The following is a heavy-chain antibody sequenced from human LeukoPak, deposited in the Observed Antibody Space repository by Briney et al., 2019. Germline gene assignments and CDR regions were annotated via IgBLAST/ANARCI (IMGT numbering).Heavy chain of an antibody. CDR3: TKGLLS. Sequence: GGSLRLSCAASGFTFSSYGMSWVRQAPGKGLEWVSAISGSGGSTYYADSVKGRFTISRDNSKNTLYLQLNSLRADDTAVFYCTKGLLSWGQGTLLTVAA. CDR1: GFTFSSYG. J-gene: IGHJ5*02. CDR2: ISGSGGST. V-gene: IGHV3-23*01.